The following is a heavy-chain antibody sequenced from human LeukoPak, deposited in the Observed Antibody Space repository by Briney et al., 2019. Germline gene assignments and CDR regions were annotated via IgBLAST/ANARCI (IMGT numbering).Heavy chain of an antibody. Sequence: GASVKVSCKASGYIFTSHYMHWMRQAPGQGLEWMGMINPSGGSTVYAQKFQGRVTMTRDTSTSTVDMELSSLRSEDTAMYYCARDGYGDYTVDYWGQGTLVTVSS. J-gene: IGHJ4*02. CDR3: ARDGYGDYTVDY. D-gene: IGHD4-17*01. V-gene: IGHV1-46*01. CDR2: INPSGGST. CDR1: GYIFTSHY.